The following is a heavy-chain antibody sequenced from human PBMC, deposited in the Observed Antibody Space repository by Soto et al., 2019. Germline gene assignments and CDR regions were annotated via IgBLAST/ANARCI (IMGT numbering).Heavy chain of an antibody. CDR1: GYTFTSYG. Sequence: GASVKVSCKASGYTFTSYGISWVRQAPGQGLEWMGWISAYNGNTNYAQKLQGRVTMTTDTSTSTAYMELRSLRSDDTAVYYCARVVRGSQTRYYYGSGYYYMDVWGKGTSVTVSS. V-gene: IGHV1-18*01. J-gene: IGHJ6*03. D-gene: IGHD3-10*01. CDR2: ISAYNGNT. CDR3: ARVVRGSQTRYYYGSGYYYMDV.